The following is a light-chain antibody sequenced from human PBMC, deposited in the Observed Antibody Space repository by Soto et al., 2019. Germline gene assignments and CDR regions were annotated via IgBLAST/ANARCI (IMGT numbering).Light chain of an antibody. J-gene: IGKJ5*01. Sequence: DIQMTQSPSTLSASVGDRFTMTFRSSQSISSWLAWHQQKPGRAPKLLIYDASNLGAGVPSRFRGSGSGTDFTFTISRLQPEDIATYYCQQYENLPTFGQGTRLEIK. V-gene: IGKV1-33*01. CDR1: QSISSW. CDR3: QQYENLPT. CDR2: DAS.